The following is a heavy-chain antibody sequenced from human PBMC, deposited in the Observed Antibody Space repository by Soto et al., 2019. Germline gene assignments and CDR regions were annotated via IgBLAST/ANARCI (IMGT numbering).Heavy chain of an antibody. J-gene: IGHJ4*02. CDR3: AKDPRLDILTGPFDY. D-gene: IGHD3-9*01. V-gene: IGHV3-30*18. CDR1: GFTFSSYG. CDR2: ISYDGSNK. Sequence: QVQLVESGGGVVQPGRSLRLSCAASGFTFSSYGMHWVRQAPGKGLEWVAVISYDGSNKYYADSVKGRFTISRDNSKNTLYLQMNSLRAEDTAVYYCAKDPRLDILTGPFDYWGQATLVTVSS.